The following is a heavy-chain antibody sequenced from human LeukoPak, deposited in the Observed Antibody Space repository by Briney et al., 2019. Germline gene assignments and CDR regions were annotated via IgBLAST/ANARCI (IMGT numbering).Heavy chain of an antibody. Sequence: GGSLRLSCAVSGFTFNNYATSWVRQAPGKGLEWVSGISGSGGSTYYADSVKGRFTISRDNSKNTLYLQMNSLRAEDTAVYYCAKRSSIAFFGYWGQGTLVTVSS. J-gene: IGHJ4*02. CDR1: GFTFNNYA. V-gene: IGHV3-23*01. CDR2: ISGSGGST. CDR3: AKRSSIAFFGY. D-gene: IGHD6-6*01.